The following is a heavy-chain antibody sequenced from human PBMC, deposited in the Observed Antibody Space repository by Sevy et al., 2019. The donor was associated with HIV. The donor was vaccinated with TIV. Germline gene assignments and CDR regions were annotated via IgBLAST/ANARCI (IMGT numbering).Heavy chain of an antibody. V-gene: IGHV3-23*01. Sequence: GGSLRLSCAASGFTFSTYAMSWARQAPGKGLEWVSGISGTYGSTYYADSVKGRFTISRDNSKNTLYLQMNSLRAEDTALYYCAKDLYYDTSLFDYWGQGIRVTVSS. CDR1: GFTFSTYA. CDR3: AKDLYYDTSLFDY. J-gene: IGHJ4*02. CDR2: ISGTYGST. D-gene: IGHD3-22*01.